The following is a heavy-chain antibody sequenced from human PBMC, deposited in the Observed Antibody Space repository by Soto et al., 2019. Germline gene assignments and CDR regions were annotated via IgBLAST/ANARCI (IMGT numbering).Heavy chain of an antibody. CDR2: VYHSGST. Sequence: QVQLQESGPGLVKPSQTLSLTCSVSGDSIRGGGHYWNWIRQFPGKGLEWIGYVYHSGSTHYNPSLTGRLTISIDTSKNQVSLRLISVTAADTALYYCARDTGLAPTVWGYWGHGTQVTVSS. D-gene: IGHD7-27*01. CDR3: ARDTGLAPTVWGY. CDR1: GDSIRGGGHY. J-gene: IGHJ4*03. V-gene: IGHV4-31*03.